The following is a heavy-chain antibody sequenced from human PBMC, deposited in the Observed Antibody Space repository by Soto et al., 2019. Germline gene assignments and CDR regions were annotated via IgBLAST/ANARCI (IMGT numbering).Heavy chain of an antibody. D-gene: IGHD4-17*01. Sequence: QVQLQESGPGLVKPSENLSITCTVSGGSISSYYWSWIRQPPGKGLEWIGYIYYSGSINYNPSLKTRATISVDKSKNQFSLKLSSVPAAYTAVYYCARAFYDYGWFAPWGQGTLVTVSS. V-gene: IGHV4-59*01. CDR3: ARAFYDYGWFAP. J-gene: IGHJ5*02. CDR2: IYYSGSI. CDR1: GGSISSYY.